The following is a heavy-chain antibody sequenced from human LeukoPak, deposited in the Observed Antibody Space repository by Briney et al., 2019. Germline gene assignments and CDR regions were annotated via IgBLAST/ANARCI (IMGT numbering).Heavy chain of an antibody. CDR1: GGSFSGYY. J-gene: IGHJ6*02. Sequence: PSETLSLTCAVSGGSFSGYYWYWIRQPPGKGLEWIGEINHGESTNYNPSLKSRATLSVDTSKNQFSLKLTSVTAADTAVYYCARGRTYYYDTSGCYPSYYGMDVWGQGTTVIVSS. CDR3: ARGRTYYYDTSGCYPSYYGMDV. V-gene: IGHV4-34*01. D-gene: IGHD3-22*01. CDR2: INHGEST.